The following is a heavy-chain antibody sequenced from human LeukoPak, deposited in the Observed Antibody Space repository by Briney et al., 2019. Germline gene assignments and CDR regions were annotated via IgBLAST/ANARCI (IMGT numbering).Heavy chain of an antibody. CDR3: VSETSTSNFDAHDF. V-gene: IGHV3-48*04. J-gene: IGHJ3*01. CDR1: GFTFSSYS. D-gene: IGHD4-11*01. CDR2: IGSSGTTI. Sequence: PGGSLRLSCAASGFTFSSYSMNWVRQAPGKGLKWVSYIGSSGTTITYADSVEGGFTISRDNAKNSLYLQMNSLRAEDTAIYFCVSETSTSNFDAHDFWGQGTMVTVSS.